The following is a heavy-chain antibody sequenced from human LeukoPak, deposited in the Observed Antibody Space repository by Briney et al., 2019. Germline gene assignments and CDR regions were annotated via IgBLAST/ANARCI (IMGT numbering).Heavy chain of an antibody. Sequence: SETLSLTCAVSGGSISSSNWWSWVRQPPGKGLEWVGYIYYSGSTNYNPSLKSRVTISVDTSKNQFSLKLSSVTAADTAVYYCARAILWFGEPYYFDYWGQGTLVTVSS. CDR3: ARAILWFGEPYYFDY. CDR2: IYYSGST. CDR1: GGSISSSNW. D-gene: IGHD3-10*01. J-gene: IGHJ4*02. V-gene: IGHV4-4*02.